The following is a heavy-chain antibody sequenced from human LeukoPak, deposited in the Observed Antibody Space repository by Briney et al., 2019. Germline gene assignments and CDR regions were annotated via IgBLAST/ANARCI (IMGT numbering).Heavy chain of an antibody. V-gene: IGHV1-2*02. CDR1: GYSFTDYY. CDR3: ARADRLHGGPYLIGP. Sequence: ASVKVSCKVSGYSFTDYYMHWVRQAPGQGLEWMGWINPNSGGTNSAQKFQGRVTMTRDTSITTVYMEVSWLTSDDTAIYYCARADRLHGGPYLIGPWGQGTLVTVSS. J-gene: IGHJ5*02. CDR2: INPNSGGT. D-gene: IGHD2-21*01.